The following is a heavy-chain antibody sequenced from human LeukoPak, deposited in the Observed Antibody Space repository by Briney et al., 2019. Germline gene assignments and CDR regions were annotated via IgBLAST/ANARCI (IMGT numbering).Heavy chain of an antibody. D-gene: IGHD2-2*01. CDR3: ARGWYCSSTSCYGEWIDP. CDR2: INPNSGGT. V-gene: IGHV1-2*02. CDR1: GYTFTGYY. Sequence: ASVKVSCKASGYTFTGYYMHWVRQAPGQGLEWMGWINPNSGGTNYAQKFQGRVTMTRDTSISTAYMELSRLRSDDTAVYYCARGWYCSSTSCYGEWIDPWGQGTLVTVSP. J-gene: IGHJ5*02.